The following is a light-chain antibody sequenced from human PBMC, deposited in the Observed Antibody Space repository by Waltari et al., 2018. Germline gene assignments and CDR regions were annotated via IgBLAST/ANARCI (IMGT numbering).Light chain of an antibody. V-gene: IGKV3-11*01. CDR3: QQRSHWPPLT. Sequence: EIVLTQSPATLSLSPGERATLSCRASQSVSNFLAWYQQKPGQAPRLLIYEASKRATGIPARFSGSGSGTDFTLTISSLEPEDFAVYYCQQRSHWPPLTFGGGTKVEIK. CDR2: EAS. CDR1: QSVSNF. J-gene: IGKJ4*01.